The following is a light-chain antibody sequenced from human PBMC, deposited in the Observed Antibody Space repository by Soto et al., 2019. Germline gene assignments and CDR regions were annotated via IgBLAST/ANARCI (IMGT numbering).Light chain of an antibody. CDR2: DAS. J-gene: IGKJ4*01. CDR1: QSVSSN. Sequence: EIVSAQSPATLSLSPGERATLSCRASQSVSSNLGWYQQKPGQAPRLLIYDASNRATGIPARFSGSGSGTDFTPTISSLEPEDFAVYYCQHRTNWPLTFGGGTKVDIK. V-gene: IGKV3-11*01. CDR3: QHRTNWPLT.